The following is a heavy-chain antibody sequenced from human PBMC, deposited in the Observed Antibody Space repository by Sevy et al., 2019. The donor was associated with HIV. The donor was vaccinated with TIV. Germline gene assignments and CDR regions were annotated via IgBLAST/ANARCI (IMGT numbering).Heavy chain of an antibody. CDR2: IYYNGHI. V-gene: IGHV4-59*08. CDR1: GGSITSLY. D-gene: IGHD1-26*01. J-gene: IGHJ4*02. CDR3: AGENAWGRGYS. Sequence: SETLSLTCTVSGGSITSLYWNWIRQPPGKGLERIAYIYYNGHINYNPSLKSRVTLSLDTSKNQFSLRLSSVTAADTAMYYCAGENAWGRGYSWCQGTLVTVSS.